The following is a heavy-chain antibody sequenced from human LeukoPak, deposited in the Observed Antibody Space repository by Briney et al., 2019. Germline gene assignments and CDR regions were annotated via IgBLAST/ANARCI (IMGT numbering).Heavy chain of an antibody. D-gene: IGHD2-8*02. CDR2: ISVMSGYI. CDR3: ARGRGIVLPTPGEGRLFDY. CDR1: GLTFSSNS. Sequence: PGGSLRLSCAASGLTFSSNSMNWVRQAPGKGLGWVSSISVMSGYIYYADSVKGRFTISRDNASHSLYLQMNSLRAEDTAVYYCARGRGIVLPTPGEGRLFDYWGQGTLVTVSS. J-gene: IGHJ4*02. V-gene: IGHV3-21*01.